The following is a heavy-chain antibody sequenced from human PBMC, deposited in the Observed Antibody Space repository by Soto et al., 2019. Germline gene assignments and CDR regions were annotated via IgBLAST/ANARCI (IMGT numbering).Heavy chain of an antibody. V-gene: IGHV3-23*01. Sequence: GGSLRLSCAASGFTFSSYAMSWVRQAPGKGLEWVSAISGSGGSTYYADSVKGRFTISRDNSKNTLYLQMNSLRAEDTAVYYCAKEGYCSGGSCYFGDAFDIWGQGTMVTVSS. J-gene: IGHJ3*02. CDR2: ISGSGGST. CDR1: GFTFSSYA. CDR3: AKEGYCSGGSCYFGDAFDI. D-gene: IGHD2-15*01.